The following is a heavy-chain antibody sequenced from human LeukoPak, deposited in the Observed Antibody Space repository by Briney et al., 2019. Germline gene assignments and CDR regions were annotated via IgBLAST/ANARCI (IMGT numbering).Heavy chain of an antibody. V-gene: IGHV1-18*01. CDR3: ARDKKRYYYDSSGFDAFDI. Sequence: ASVKVSCKASRYTFINYDINWVRQAPGQGLEWMGWISAYNGNTNYAQKLQGRVTMTTDTSTSTAYMELRSLRSDDTAVYYCARDKKRYYYDSSGFDAFDIWGQGTMVTVSS. CDR1: RYTFINYD. CDR2: ISAYNGNT. J-gene: IGHJ3*02. D-gene: IGHD3-22*01.